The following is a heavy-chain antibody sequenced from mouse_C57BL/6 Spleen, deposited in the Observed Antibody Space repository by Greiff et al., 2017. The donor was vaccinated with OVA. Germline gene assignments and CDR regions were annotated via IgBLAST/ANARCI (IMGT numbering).Heavy chain of an antibody. CDR3: TRDRGYDFYAMDY. V-gene: IGHV5-9-1*02. Sequence: EVQGVESGEGLVKPGGSLKLSCAASGFTFSSYAMSWVRQTPEKRLEWVAYISSGGDYIYYADTVKGRFTISRDNARNTLYLQMSSLKSEDTAMYYCTRDRGYDFYAMDYWGQGTSVTVSS. J-gene: IGHJ4*01. CDR2: ISSGGDYI. CDR1: GFTFSSYA. D-gene: IGHD2-4*01.